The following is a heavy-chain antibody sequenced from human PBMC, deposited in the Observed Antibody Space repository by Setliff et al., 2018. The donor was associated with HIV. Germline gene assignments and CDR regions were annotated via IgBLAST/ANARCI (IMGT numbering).Heavy chain of an antibody. CDR3: AKSLGTNYFDS. V-gene: IGHV1-69*04. Sequence: SVKVSCKASGGTFSNYGTNWVRQAPGQGLEWMGRIIPRFDITNYPQKFQGRFTISRDNSQNTVYLQMNNLRVEDTAVYYCAKSLGTNYFDSWGQGTLVTVSS. D-gene: IGHD1-26*01. J-gene: IGHJ4*02. CDR1: GGTFSNYG. CDR2: IIPRFDIT.